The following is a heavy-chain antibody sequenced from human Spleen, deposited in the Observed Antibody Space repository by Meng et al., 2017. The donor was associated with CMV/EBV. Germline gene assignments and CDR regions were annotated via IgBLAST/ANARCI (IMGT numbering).Heavy chain of an antibody. CDR1: GSTCSNYA. CDR2: IYSGGSST. J-gene: IGHJ6*02. Sequence: AVCLRLSWAVSGSTCSNYAMSWVRQAPGKGLEWVSVIYSGGSSTYYAGSVKGRFTISRDNSKNTMYLQMNSLRAEDTAVYFCAKEYYQYWSGYNYYYGMDVWGQGTTVTVSS. CDR3: AKEYYQYWSGYNYYYGMDV. D-gene: IGHD3-3*01. V-gene: IGHV3-23*03.